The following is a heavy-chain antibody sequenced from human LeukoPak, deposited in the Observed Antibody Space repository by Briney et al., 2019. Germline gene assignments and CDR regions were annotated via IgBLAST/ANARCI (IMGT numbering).Heavy chain of an antibody. J-gene: IGHJ6*03. CDR1: GFTFSSYG. Sequence: PGGSLRLSCAASGFTFSSYGMHWVRQAPGKGLEWVAVIWYDGSNKYYADSVKGRFTISRDNSKNSLYLQMNSLRTEDTALYYCAKDRRDGYYYMDVWGKGTTVTVSS. CDR2: IWYDGSNK. CDR3: AKDRRDGYYYMDV. D-gene: IGHD5-24*01. V-gene: IGHV3-33*03.